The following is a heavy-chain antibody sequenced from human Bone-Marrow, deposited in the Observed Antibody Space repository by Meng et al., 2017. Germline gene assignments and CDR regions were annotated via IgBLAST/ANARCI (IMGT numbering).Heavy chain of an antibody. CDR3: AKTYWELYYYYYGMDV. V-gene: IGHV3-30*19. CDR2: ISYDGSNK. D-gene: IGHD1-7*01. CDR1: GFTFSSYG. J-gene: IGHJ6*02. Sequence: GGSLRLSCAASGFTFSSYGMHWVRQAPGKGLEWVAIISYDGSNKYYADSVKGRFTVSRDNSKHTLYLQMNSLRAEDTAVYYCAKTYWELYYYYYGMDVWGQGTTVTVSS.